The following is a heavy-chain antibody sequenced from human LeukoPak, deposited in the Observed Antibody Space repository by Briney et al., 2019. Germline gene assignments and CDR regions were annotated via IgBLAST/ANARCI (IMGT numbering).Heavy chain of an antibody. CDR2: ISHSGST. CDR3: ARDRLRVGATWHYYYGMDV. Sequence: SETLSLTCTVSGYSISSTYYGAWIRQPPGQGLEWIATISHSGSTYYTPSLESRLTISLDTSRNHFSLRLSSVTAADTAVYYCARDRLRVGATWHYYYGMDVWGQGTTVTVSS. J-gene: IGHJ6*02. V-gene: IGHV4-38-2*02. D-gene: IGHD1-26*01. CDR1: GYSISSTYY.